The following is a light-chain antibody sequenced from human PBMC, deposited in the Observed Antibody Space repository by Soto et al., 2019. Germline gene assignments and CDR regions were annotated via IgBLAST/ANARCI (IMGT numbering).Light chain of an antibody. CDR1: QSISRTY. V-gene: IGKV3-20*01. CDR2: ATS. Sequence: ENVLTHSPGTLSFSPGEIATLSCSSSQSISRTYLGWYQQKPVQAPRLLIYATSSRATGIPDRFSGSGSGTDFTLTISRLEPEDFAVYYCKQYGRSGTFGQGTKVDIK. J-gene: IGKJ1*01. CDR3: KQYGRSGT.